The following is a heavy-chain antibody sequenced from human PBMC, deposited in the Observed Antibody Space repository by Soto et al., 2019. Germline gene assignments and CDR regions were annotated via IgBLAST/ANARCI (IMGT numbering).Heavy chain of an antibody. Sequence: QLQLQESGPGLVKPSETLSLTCSVSGGSISSKNYYWGWIRQPPGKGLGWIGIIYYSGTTYYNPSLKSRVIISVDTSKNQFSLKLSSVTAADTAVYYCARRPSYYYDSSGFDPFDYWGQGTLVTVSS. CDR2: IYYSGTT. CDR3: ARRPSYYYDSSGFDPFDY. V-gene: IGHV4-39*01. J-gene: IGHJ4*02. D-gene: IGHD3-22*01. CDR1: GGSISSKNYY.